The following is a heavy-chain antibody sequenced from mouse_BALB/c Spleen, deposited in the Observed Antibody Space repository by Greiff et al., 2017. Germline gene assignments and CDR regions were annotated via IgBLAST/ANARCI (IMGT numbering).Heavy chain of an antibody. Sequence: EVMLVESGGGLVQPGGSRKLSCAASGFTFSSFGMHWVRQAPEKGLEWVAYISSGSSTIYYADTVKGRFTISRDNPKNTLFLQMTSLRSEDTAMYYCARSYRYDAWFAYWGQGTLVTVSA. CDR3: ARSYRYDAWFAY. V-gene: IGHV5-17*02. CDR2: ISSGSSTI. J-gene: IGHJ3*01. D-gene: IGHD2-14*01. CDR1: GFTFSSFG.